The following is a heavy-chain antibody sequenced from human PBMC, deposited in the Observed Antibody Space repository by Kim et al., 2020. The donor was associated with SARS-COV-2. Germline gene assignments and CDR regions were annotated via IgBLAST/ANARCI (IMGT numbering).Heavy chain of an antibody. Sequence: SETLSLTCTVSGGSISSYYWSWIRQPPGKGLEWIGYIYYSGSTNYNPSLKSRVTISVDTSKNQFSLKLSSVTAADTAVYYCARRGYCGGDCHLFDLWGRGTLVTVSS. CDR1: GGSISSYY. CDR3: ARRGYCGGDCHLFDL. D-gene: IGHD2-21*02. V-gene: IGHV4-59*08. CDR2: IYYSGST. J-gene: IGHJ2*01.